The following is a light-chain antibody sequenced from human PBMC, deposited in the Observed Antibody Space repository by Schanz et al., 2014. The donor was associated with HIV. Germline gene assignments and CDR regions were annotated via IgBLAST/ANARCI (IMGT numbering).Light chain of an antibody. CDR1: TSDVGLYTY. J-gene: IGLJ1*01. Sequence: QSALTQPASVSGSPGQSITISCTGTTSDVGLYTYVSWYQQHPGKAPKLMIYEVTNRPSGVSNRFSGSRSGTSASLAITGLQAEDEADYYCQSYDKSLSGPYVFGGGTKLTVL. CDR2: EVT. V-gene: IGLV2-14*01. CDR3: QSYDKSLSGPYV.